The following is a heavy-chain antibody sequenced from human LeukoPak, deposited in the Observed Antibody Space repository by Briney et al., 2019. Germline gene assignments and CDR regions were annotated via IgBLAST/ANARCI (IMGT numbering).Heavy chain of an antibody. J-gene: IGHJ4*02. CDR1: GGSISSGSYY. V-gene: IGHV4-61*02. D-gene: IGHD4/OR15-4a*01. CDR2: IYTSGST. CDR3: ARADYGGNYGY. Sequence: SETLSLTCTVSGGSISSGSYYWSWIRQPAGKGLGWIGRIYTSGSTNYNPSLKSRVTISVDTSKNQFSLKLSSVTAADTAVYYCARADYGGNYGYWGQGTLVTVSS.